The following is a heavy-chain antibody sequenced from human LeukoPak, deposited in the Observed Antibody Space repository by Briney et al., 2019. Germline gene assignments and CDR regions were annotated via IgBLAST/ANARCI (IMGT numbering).Heavy chain of an antibody. D-gene: IGHD2-15*01. J-gene: IGHJ4*02. CDR1: GFTFSTFG. CDR3: AAHQGYCSGGGCGPY. CDR2: IGNDGSNE. Sequence: GGSLRLSCAASGFTFSTFGMHWVRQAPGKGLEWLAFIGNDGSNEYYVDSVKGRFTISRDNSKNTLYLQMNTLRAEDTAVYHCAAHQGYCSGGGCGPYWGQGTQVTVSS. V-gene: IGHV3-30*02.